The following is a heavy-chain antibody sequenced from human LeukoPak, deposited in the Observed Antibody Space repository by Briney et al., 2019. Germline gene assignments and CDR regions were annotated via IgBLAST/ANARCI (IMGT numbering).Heavy chain of an antibody. CDR3: ATRSSHTSSWYVYLFWDY. V-gene: IGHV3-7*01. D-gene: IGHD6-13*01. Sequence: GGSLRLSCAASGFTFSSYWMTWVRQAPGKGLEWVANINQDGSEKNYVDPVKGRFTTSRDNAKNSLYLQMNSLRAEDTAVYYCATRSSHTSSWYVYLFWDYWGQGALVTVSS. J-gene: IGHJ4*02. CDR1: GFTFSSYW. CDR2: INQDGSEK.